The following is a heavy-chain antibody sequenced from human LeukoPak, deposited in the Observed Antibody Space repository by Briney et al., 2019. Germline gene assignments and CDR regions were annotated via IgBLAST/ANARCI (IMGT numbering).Heavy chain of an antibody. CDR1: GGSISTYY. CDR2: IYYSGST. CDR3: AREPSSSITGSPPYFDY. V-gene: IGHV4-30-4*01. D-gene: IGHD1-20*01. Sequence: SETLSLTCSVSGGSISTYYWSWIRNPPGKGLEWMGYIYYSGSTYYNPSLKIRVTISVNTSKNNFSFMLVFLPSATTARIYYAREPSSSITGSPPYFDYWGQGTLVTVSS. J-gene: IGHJ4*02.